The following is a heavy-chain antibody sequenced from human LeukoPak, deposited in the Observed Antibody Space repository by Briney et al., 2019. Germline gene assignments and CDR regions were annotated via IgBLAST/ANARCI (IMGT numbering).Heavy chain of an antibody. CDR2: INPSGGGA. J-gene: IGHJ4*02. V-gene: IGHV1-46*01. CDR1: GYTFTTYF. D-gene: IGHD1/OR15-1a*01. Sequence: GASMKVSCKASGYTFTTYFMHWVRQAPGQGLEWVGIINPSGGGATYAQEFQGRVNMTRDTSTSTVYMELNSLRSGDTAVYYCAREVNSFDYWGQGTQVSVSS. CDR3: AREVNSFDY.